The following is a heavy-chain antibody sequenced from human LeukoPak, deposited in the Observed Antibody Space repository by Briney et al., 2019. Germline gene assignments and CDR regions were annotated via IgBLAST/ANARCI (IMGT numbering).Heavy chain of an antibody. D-gene: IGHD1-1*01. V-gene: IGHV3-21*01. J-gene: IGHJ4*02. Sequence: GGSLRLSCAASGFTFSSYSINWVRQAPGKGLEWVSSISSSSYIYYADSVKGRFTISRDNAKNSLYLQMNSLRAEDTAVYYCARDSDTGGLDYWGQGTLVTVSS. CDR1: GFTFSSYS. CDR3: ARDSDTGGLDY. CDR2: ISSSSYI.